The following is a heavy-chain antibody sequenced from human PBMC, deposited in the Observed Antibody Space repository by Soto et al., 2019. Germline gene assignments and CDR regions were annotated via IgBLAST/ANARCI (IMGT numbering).Heavy chain of an antibody. J-gene: IGHJ6*02. D-gene: IGHD1-1*01. Sequence: TGYWGRRVIKIHGKGLEWMGIIYPGDSDTRYSPSFQGQVTISADKSISTAYLQWSSLKASDTAMYYCARRIRGTYYGMAVWRHGTTVPVSS. V-gene: IGHV5-51*01. CDR3: ARRIRGTYYGMAV. CDR1: TGYW. CDR2: IYPGDSDT.